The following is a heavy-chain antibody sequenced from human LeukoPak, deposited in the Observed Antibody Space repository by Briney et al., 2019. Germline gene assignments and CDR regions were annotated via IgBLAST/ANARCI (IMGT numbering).Heavy chain of an antibody. CDR3: ARVGCTSNSCKKDYYYYMDV. D-gene: IGHD2-2*01. V-gene: IGHV4-59*01. J-gene: IGHJ6*03. Sequence: SETLSLTCTVSGGSISSYYWSWIRQPPGRGLEWVGYIYYSGSTNYNPSLKSRVTISVDTSKNQFSLKLSSVTAADTAVYYCARVGCTSNSCKKDYYYYMDVWGKGTTVTVSS. CDR1: GGSISSYY. CDR2: IYYSGST.